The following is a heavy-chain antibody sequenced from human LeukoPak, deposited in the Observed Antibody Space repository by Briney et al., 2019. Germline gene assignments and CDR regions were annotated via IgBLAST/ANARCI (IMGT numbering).Heavy chain of an antibody. CDR1: GYTFTSYD. CDR3: ARGPLGSSSSTLGYMDV. Sequence: GASVKVSCKASGYTFTSYDINWVRQATGQGLEWMGWMNPNSGNTGYAQKFQGRVTITRNTSISTAYMELSSLRSEDTAVYCCARGPLGSSSSTLGYMDVWGKGTTVTVSS. J-gene: IGHJ6*03. CDR2: MNPNSGNT. D-gene: IGHD6-13*01. V-gene: IGHV1-8*03.